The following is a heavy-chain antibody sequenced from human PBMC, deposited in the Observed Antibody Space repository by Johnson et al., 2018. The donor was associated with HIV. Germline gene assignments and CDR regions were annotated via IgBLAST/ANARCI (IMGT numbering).Heavy chain of an antibody. CDR2: IYSGRST. Sequence: VQVVESGGGLVQPGRSLRLSCAASGFTFDDYAMHWVRQAPGKGLEWVAGIYSGRSTYYADSVKDRFTISRDNSKNTLFLQMNSLRAEDTAVYYCARLFYYEAFDIWGQGTMVTVSS. CDR1: GFTFDDYA. D-gene: IGHD3-10*01. J-gene: IGHJ3*02. V-gene: IGHV3-23*05. CDR3: ARLFYYEAFDI.